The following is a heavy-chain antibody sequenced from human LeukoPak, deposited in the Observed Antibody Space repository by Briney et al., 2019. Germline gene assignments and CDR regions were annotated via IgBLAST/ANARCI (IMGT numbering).Heavy chain of an antibody. J-gene: IGHJ4*02. CDR3: ARDSPTGYCSGGSCSPPRV. D-gene: IGHD2-15*01. CDR2: IYYSGST. Sequence: PSETLSLTCTVSGGSISSGSYYWSWIRQPPGKGLEWIGYIYYSGSTNYNPSLKSRVTISVDTSKNQFSLKLSSVTAADTAVYYCARDSPTGYCSGGSCSPPRVWGQGTLVTVSS. CDR1: GGSISSGSYY. V-gene: IGHV4-61*01.